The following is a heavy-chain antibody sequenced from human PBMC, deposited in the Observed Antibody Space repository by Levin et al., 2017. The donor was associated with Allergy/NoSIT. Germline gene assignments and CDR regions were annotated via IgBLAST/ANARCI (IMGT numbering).Heavy chain of an antibody. J-gene: IGHJ4*02. CDR3: ARSPKSYFISGTYDN. CDR1: GGSISSYF. V-gene: IGHV4-59*01. D-gene: IGHD3-10*01. Sequence: SCTVSGGSISSYFWNWIRQSPGKGLEWIAYVSDTGSTNSNPSLRRRVAISMDTSKNQFSLRLSSVTAADTAVYYCARSPKSYFISGTYDNWGQGTLVTVSS. CDR2: VSDTGST.